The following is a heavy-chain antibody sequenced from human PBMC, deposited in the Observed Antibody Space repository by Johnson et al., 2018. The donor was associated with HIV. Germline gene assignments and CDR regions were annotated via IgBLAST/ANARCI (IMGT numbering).Heavy chain of an antibody. CDR2: ISFDGSNK. D-gene: IGHD1-26*01. CDR1: ALTFSSYD. Sequence: QVQLVESGGGVVQPGRSLRLSCAASALTFSSYDMHWVRQAPGKGLEWVAVISFDGSNKYYADSVMGRFTISRDNSKNTLHLQMNSLRVEDTAVYYCVKSGRSFWGVDSHDAFDIWGQGTMVTVSS. J-gene: IGHJ3*02. V-gene: IGHV3-30*18. CDR3: VKSGRSFWGVDSHDAFDI.